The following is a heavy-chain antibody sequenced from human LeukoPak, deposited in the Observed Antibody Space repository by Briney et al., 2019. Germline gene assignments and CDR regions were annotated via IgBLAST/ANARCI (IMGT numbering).Heavy chain of an antibody. CDR2: ISWNSGSI. Sequence: PGRSLRLFCAASGFTFDDYAMHWVRHAPGKGLEWVSGISWNSGSIGYADSVKGRFTISRDNAKNSLYLQMNSLRTEDTALYYCTKDEGSMIVRPFDYWGQGTLVTVSS. J-gene: IGHJ4*02. CDR3: TKDEGSMIVRPFDY. CDR1: GFTFDDYA. V-gene: IGHV3-9*01. D-gene: IGHD3-22*01.